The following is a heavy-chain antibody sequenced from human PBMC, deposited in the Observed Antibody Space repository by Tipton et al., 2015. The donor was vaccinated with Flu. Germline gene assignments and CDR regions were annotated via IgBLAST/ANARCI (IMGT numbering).Heavy chain of an antibody. J-gene: IGHJ4*02. CDR1: GPTISYYG. CDR3: ARDPFGGPTGNYFDH. V-gene: IGHV3-30-3*01. D-gene: IGHD3-9*01. CDR2: ISYDGTNK. Sequence: RSLRLSCAASGPTISYYGMHWVRQAPGKGLEWVALISYDGTNKYYADSVKGRFTISRDNSKNTLYLQMDSLRDEDTAVYYCARDPFGGPTGNYFDHWGQGISVTVSS.